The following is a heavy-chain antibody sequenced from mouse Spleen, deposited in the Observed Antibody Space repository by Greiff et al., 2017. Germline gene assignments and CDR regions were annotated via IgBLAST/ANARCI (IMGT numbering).Heavy chain of an antibody. V-gene: IGHV1-69*01. Sequence: QVQLQQPGAELVMPGASVKLSCKASGYTFTSYWMHWVKQRPGQGLEWIGEIDPSDSYTNYNQKFKGKATLTVDKSSSTAYMQLSSLTSEDSAVYYCARPGWDYFDYWGQGTTLTVSS. CDR1: GYTFTSYW. J-gene: IGHJ2*01. CDR3: ARPGWDYFDY. D-gene: IGHD1-2*01. CDR2: IDPSDSYT.